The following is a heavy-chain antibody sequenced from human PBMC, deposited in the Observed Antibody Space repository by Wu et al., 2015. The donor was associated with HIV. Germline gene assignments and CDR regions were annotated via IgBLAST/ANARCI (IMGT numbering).Heavy chain of an antibody. J-gene: IGHJ4*02. CDR2: ISDYERNI. Sequence: QVQLVQSGIEVRKSGASVKVSCKASGYNFNGFGIIWVRQAPGQGLEWMGWISDYERNIHYGQKFRGRVTITADESTSTAYMELSSLRSEDTAVYYCAREYYDSSGYFNYWGQGTLVTVSS. V-gene: IGHV1-18*01. CDR1: GYNFNGFG. D-gene: IGHD3-22*01. CDR3: AREYYDSSGYFNY.